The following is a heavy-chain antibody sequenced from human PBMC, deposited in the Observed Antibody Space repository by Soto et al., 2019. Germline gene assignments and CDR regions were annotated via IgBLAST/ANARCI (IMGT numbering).Heavy chain of an antibody. CDR2: IYYSGST. Sequence: SETLSLTCTVSGGSISSGGYYWSWIRQHPGKGLEWIGYIYYSGSTYYNPSLKSRVTISVDTSKNQFSLKLSSVTAADTAVYYCARVYSGSYYSVYWGQGTLVTVSS. V-gene: IGHV4-31*03. CDR3: ARVYSGSYYSVY. D-gene: IGHD1-26*01. CDR1: GGSISSGGYY. J-gene: IGHJ4*02.